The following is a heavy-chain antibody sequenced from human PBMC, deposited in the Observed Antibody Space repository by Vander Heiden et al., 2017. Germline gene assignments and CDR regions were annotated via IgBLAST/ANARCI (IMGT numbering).Heavy chain of an antibody. CDR2: ISWNSGSI. D-gene: IGHD2-15*01. V-gene: IGHV3-9*01. CDR3: AKDIGPISGPFDY. Sequence: EVQLVESGGGLVQPGRSLRLSCAASGFTFDDYAMHWVRQAPGKGLEWVSGISWNSGSIGYADSVKGRFTIARDNAKNSLYLQMNSLRAEDTALYYWAKDIGPISGPFDYWGQGTLVTVSS. J-gene: IGHJ4*02. CDR1: GFTFDDYA.